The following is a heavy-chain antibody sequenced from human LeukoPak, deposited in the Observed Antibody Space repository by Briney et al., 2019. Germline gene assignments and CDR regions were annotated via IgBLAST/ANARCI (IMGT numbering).Heavy chain of an antibody. J-gene: IGHJ4*02. V-gene: IGHV3-48*03. Sequence: GGSPRLSCAASGFTFSSYEMTWVRQAPGQGLEWVSYISSSGSTIYYADSVKGRFTISRDNAKNSLYLQMNSLRAEDTAVYYCARQRGDILTGYYMPRGFDYWGQGTLVTVSS. D-gene: IGHD3-9*01. CDR1: GFTFSSYE. CDR3: ARQRGDILTGYYMPRGFDY. CDR2: ISSSGSTI.